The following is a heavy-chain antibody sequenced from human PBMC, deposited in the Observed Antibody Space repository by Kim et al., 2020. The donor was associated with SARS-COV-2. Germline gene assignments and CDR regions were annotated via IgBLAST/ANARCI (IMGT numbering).Heavy chain of an antibody. CDR2: ISWDGGST. CDR1: GFTFDDYA. D-gene: IGHD1-26*01. V-gene: IGHV3-43D*03. J-gene: IGHJ6*02. CDR3: AKQCGMGATNAYYYYYGMDV. Sequence: GGSLRLSCAASGFTFDDYAMHWVRQAPGKGLEWVSLISWDGGSTYYADSVKGRFTISRDNSKNSLYLQMNSLRAEDTALYYCAKQCGMGATNAYYYYYGMDVWGQGTTVTVS.